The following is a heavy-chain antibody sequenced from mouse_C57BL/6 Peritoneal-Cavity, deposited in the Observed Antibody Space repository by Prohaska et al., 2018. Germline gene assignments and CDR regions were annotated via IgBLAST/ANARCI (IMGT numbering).Heavy chain of an antibody. J-gene: IGHJ2*01. Sequence: QVQLQQSGPELVKPGASVKISCKASGYTFTDYYINWVKQRPGQGLQWIGWIFPGSGSTYYNEKFKGKATLTVDKSSSTAYMLLSSLTSEDSAVYFCARGQFITTVVAFDYWGQGTTLTVSS. CDR3: ARGQFITTVVAFDY. V-gene: IGHV1-75*01. CDR2: IFPGSGST. CDR1: GYTFTDYY. D-gene: IGHD1-1*01.